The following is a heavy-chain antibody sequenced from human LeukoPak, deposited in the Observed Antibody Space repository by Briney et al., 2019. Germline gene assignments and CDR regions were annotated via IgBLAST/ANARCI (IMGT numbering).Heavy chain of an antibody. D-gene: IGHD4-23*01. CDR1: GGSISEYY. V-gene: IGHV4-59*01. CDR3: ARGGNSYRGHYFDY. CDR2: IYYTGST. J-gene: IGHJ4*02. Sequence: PSETLSLTCTASGGSISEYYWYWIRQPPGKGLEWIGYIYYTGSTKYHPPLKSRLTISVDTSKNQFSLRLTSVTAADTAVYYCARGGNSYRGHYFDYWGQGALVTVSS.